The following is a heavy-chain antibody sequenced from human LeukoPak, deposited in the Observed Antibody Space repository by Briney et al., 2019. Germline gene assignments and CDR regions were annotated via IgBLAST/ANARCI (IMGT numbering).Heavy chain of an antibody. D-gene: IGHD3-16*01. V-gene: IGHV3-9*01. J-gene: IGHJ4*02. CDR2: ITWNRGTI. Sequence: PGGSLRLSCVVSGFTFDDYAMHWVRQAPGKGLEWVSGITWNRGTIGYADSVKGRFTNSRDNAKNSLYLQINSLRPEDTALYYCARARGGRSAYFDQWGQGTLVTVSS. CDR3: ARARGGRSAYFDQ. CDR1: GFTFDDYA.